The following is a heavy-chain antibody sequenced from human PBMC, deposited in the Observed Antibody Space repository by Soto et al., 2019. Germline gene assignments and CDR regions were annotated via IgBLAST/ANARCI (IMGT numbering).Heavy chain of an antibody. V-gene: IGHV1-69*12. CDR1: GGTFSSYA. CDR2: IIPIFGTA. J-gene: IGHJ3*02. D-gene: IGHD3-10*01. CDR3: ARARYYGSGSYYHAFDI. Sequence: QVQLVQSGAEVKKPGSSVKVSCKASGGTFSSYAISWVRQAPGQGLEWMGGIIPIFGTANYAQKFQGRVTITAXXSXSXXYMERSSLRSEDTAVYYCARARYYGSGSYYHAFDIWGQGTMVTVSS.